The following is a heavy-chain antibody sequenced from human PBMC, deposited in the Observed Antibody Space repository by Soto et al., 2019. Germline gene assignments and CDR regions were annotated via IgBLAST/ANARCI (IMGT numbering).Heavy chain of an antibody. CDR2: ISYDGSDK. CDR1: GFTFSRYA. J-gene: IGHJ4*02. V-gene: IGHV3-30*01. CDR3: ARPPYEGYCPGGVLHRFDD. D-gene: IGHD2-8*02. Sequence: QEQLVESGGGVVQPGGSLRLSCAASGFTFSRYAMHWVRQAPGKGLEWVAFISYDGSDKSYADSVKGGLTISRDDSKNTLYLKMTSLRAEDTAVYYCARPPYEGYCPGGVLHRFDDWGPGALVIGSS.